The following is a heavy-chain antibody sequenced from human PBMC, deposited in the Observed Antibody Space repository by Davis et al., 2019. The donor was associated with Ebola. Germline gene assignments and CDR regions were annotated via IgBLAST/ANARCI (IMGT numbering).Heavy chain of an antibody. CDR3: ARGDYVVDY. CDR2: IYSGGST. V-gene: IGHV3-53*01. Sequence: GESLKISCAASGFTVSSNYMSWVRQAPGKGLEWVSVIYSGGSTYYADSVKGRFTISRDNSKNTLYLQMNSLRAEDTAVYYCARGDYVVDYWGQGTLVTVSS. D-gene: IGHD4-17*01. J-gene: IGHJ4*02. CDR1: GFTVSSNY.